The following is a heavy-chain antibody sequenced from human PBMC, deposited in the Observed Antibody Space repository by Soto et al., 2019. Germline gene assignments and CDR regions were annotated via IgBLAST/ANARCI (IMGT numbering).Heavy chain of an antibody. J-gene: IGHJ3*02. D-gene: IGHD3-22*01. CDR2: ISSSSSYI. Sequence: VRSLRLSCAACGFTFSSYSMNCVRQAPGKGLEWVSSISSSSSYIYYADSVKGRFTISRDNAKNSLYLQMNSLRAEDTAVYYCARGIDSSGYLPMAAFDIWGEGTMVTVSS. V-gene: IGHV3-21*01. CDR3: ARGIDSSGYLPMAAFDI. CDR1: GFTFSSYS.